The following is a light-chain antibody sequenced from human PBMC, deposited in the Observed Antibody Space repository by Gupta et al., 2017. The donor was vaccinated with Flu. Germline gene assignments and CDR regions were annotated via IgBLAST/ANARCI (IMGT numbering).Light chain of an antibody. CDR2: GAS. Sequence: EIALTQSPDTLSLSPGERATLSCRASQRVSATSLAWYQHKRGQAPRLLVYGASTRATGVPDRFTGSGSGADFTLTIDRLEPEDFAGYYCPLYDTFGPGTTLDNK. CDR3: PLYDT. V-gene: IGKV3-20*01. J-gene: IGKJ3*01. CDR1: QRVSATS.